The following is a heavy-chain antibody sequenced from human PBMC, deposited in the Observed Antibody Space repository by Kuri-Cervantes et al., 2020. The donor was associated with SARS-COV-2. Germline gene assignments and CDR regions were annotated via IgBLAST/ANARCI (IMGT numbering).Heavy chain of an antibody. CDR1: GFTFSSYA. D-gene: IGHD2-2*01. CDR2: ISYDGSNK. J-gene: IGHJ4*02. CDR3: ARDLDRVGTSALGY. Sequence: GGSLRLSCAASGFTFSSYAMHWVRQAPGKGLEWVAVISYDGSNKYCADSVKGRFTISRDNSKNTLYLQMNSLRAEDTAVYYCARDLDRVGTSALGYWGQGTLVTVSS. V-gene: IGHV3-30-3*01.